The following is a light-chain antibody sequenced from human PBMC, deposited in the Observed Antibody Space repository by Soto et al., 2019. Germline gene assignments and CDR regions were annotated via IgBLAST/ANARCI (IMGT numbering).Light chain of an antibody. V-gene: IGKV3D-15*01. J-gene: IGKJ1*01. CDR2: GAS. CDR1: QTVRSY. CDR3: QQYNNWPWT. Sequence: EIVLTQSPGTLSLSPGERATLSCRASQTVRSYYLAGYQQKPGQAPRLLIFGASTRATGSTDRFSGSRSGTKFTLPIISLQSEDFAVDYCQQYNNWPWTFGQGTKVDIK.